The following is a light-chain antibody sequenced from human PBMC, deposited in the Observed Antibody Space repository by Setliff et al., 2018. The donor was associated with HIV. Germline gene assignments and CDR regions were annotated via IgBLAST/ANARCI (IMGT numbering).Light chain of an antibody. V-gene: IGLV7-46*01. Sequence: AVVTQEPSLTVSPGGTVTLTCGSSTGAVTSGHYPYWFQQKPGQAPRTLIYDTSNKHSWTPARFSGSLLGGKAALTLSGAQPEDEAAYYCFLSYSGARRVFGGGTQLT. CDR1: TGAVTSGHY. CDR2: DTS. J-gene: IGLJ3*02. CDR3: FLSYSGARRV.